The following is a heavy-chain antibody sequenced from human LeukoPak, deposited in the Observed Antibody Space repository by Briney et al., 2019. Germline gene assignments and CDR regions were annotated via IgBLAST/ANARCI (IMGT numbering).Heavy chain of an antibody. CDR2: IYYSGST. J-gene: IGHJ5*02. V-gene: IGHV4-31*03. CDR1: GGSISSGGYY. CDR3: ARGARFGCSTHNWYDP. Sequence: PSETLSLTCTVSGGSISSGGYYWSCIRQHPGKGLEWIGYIYYSGSTYYNPSLKSRVTISVDTSKNQFSLKLSSVTAADTAVYYCARGARFGCSTHNWYDPWGQGTLVTVSS. D-gene: IGHD3-10*01.